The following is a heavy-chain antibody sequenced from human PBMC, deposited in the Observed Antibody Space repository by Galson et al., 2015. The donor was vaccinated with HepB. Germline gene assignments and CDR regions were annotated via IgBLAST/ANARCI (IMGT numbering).Heavy chain of an antibody. J-gene: IGHJ5*02. D-gene: IGHD3-3*01. CDR1: ELVFGDYW. CDR3: ARDASYRPIFFDP. V-gene: IGHV3-7*03. Sequence: SMRLSCADSELVFGDYWMSWVRQAPGKGLEWVVCIKQDGSEKNYVDSVKGRFTISRNNAKNSLFLQMHTLRAEDTSVDYCARDASYRPIFFDPWGQGTLVTVAS. CDR2: IKQDGSEK.